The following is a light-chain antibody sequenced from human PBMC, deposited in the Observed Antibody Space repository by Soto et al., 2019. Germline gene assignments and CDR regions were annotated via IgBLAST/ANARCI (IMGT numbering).Light chain of an antibody. CDR2: DVS. CDR3: SSYTSSSTLV. J-gene: IGLJ1*01. Sequence: QSVLTQPASASGSPGQSITISCTGTSSDVGAYNSVAWYQHNPGKAPKLMIYDVSNRPSGVSSRFSGSKSANTASLSISGLQADDEADYYCSSYTSSSTLVFGTGTKVTVL. V-gene: IGLV2-14*01. CDR1: SSDVGAYNS.